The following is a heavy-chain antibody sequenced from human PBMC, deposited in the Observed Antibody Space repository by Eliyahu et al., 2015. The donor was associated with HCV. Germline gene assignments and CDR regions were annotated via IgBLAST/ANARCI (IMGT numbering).Heavy chain of an antibody. J-gene: IGHJ4*02. CDR2: IYSGGTT. V-gene: IGHV3-66*01. Sequence: EVQLVESGGGLVQSGGSXXLXCXASGFSVSSNYMNWVRQAPGRGLEWVSIIYSGGTTHYADSVKGRFTISRDNSKNTLYLQMSSLRADDTAVYYCAKWEPPLSYWGQGTLVTVSS. CDR3: AKWEPPLSY. D-gene: IGHD1-26*01. CDR1: GFSVSSNY.